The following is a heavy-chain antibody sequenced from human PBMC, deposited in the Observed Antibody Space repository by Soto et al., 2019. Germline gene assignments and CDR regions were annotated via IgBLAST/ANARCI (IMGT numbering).Heavy chain of an antibody. CDR3: AREGVDTAMVQ. Sequence: SETLSLTCTVSGGSISSYYWSWIRQPPGKGLEWIGYIYYSGSTNYNPSLKSRVTISVDTSKNQFSLKLSSVTAADTAVYYCAREGVDTAMVQWGQGTLVTVS. CDR1: GGSISSYY. V-gene: IGHV4-59*01. J-gene: IGHJ4*02. D-gene: IGHD5-18*01. CDR2: IYYSGST.